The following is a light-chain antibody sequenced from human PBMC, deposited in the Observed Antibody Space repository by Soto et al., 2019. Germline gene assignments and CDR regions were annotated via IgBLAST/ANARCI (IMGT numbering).Light chain of an antibody. CDR1: SSDIGAYDY. CDR3: GSYTNNTTLL. Sequence: QSALTQPASLSGSPGQSITISCTGTSSDIGAYDYVSWFQQHPGKAPKLMISEVNNRPSGVSNRFSGSKSGNTAYLTISGLQVEDEAEYYCGSYTNNTTLLFGGGTQLTVL. CDR2: EVN. V-gene: IGLV2-14*01. J-gene: IGLJ2*01.